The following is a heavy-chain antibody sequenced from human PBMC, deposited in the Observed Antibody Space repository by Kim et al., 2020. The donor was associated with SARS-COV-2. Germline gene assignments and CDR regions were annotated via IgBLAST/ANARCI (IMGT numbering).Heavy chain of an antibody. V-gene: IGHV3-66*01. CDR2: IYSGGST. CDR1: GFTVSSNY. Sequence: GGSLRLSCAASGFTVSSNYMSWVRQAPGKGLEWVSVIYSGGSTYYADSVKGRFTISRDNSKNTLYLQMNSLRAEDTAVYYCARAGAAAATTYWYFDLWGRGTLVTVSS. CDR3: ARAGAAAATTYWYFDL. D-gene: IGHD6-13*01. J-gene: IGHJ2*01.